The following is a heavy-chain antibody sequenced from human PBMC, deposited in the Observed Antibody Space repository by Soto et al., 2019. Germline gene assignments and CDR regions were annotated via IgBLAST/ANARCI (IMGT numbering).Heavy chain of an antibody. V-gene: IGHV3-49*04. CDR3: TTLPPHPRRAFDY. J-gene: IGHJ4*02. CDR1: GFNFGEHA. CDR2: IRSKRYGGTA. Sequence: EVQLVESGGGLVKPGRSLRLSCTTSGFNFGEHAVNWVRQAPGKGLERVGFIRSKRYGGTAEYAASVKGRASISRKDSRSVADFQLDGQKTEDTAVYYGTTLPPHPRRAFDYWGEGTLVTVSS.